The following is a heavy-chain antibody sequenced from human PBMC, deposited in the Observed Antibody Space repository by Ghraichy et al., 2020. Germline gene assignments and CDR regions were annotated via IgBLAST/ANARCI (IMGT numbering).Heavy chain of an antibody. V-gene: IGHV3-21*01. CDR2: ISSGTSYI. D-gene: IGHD1-26*01. J-gene: IGHJ4*01. Sequence: GGSLRLSCAASGFTFSSYSMNWVRQAPGKGLEWVSSISSGTSYIYYADSVKGRFTISRDNAKNSIYLHVDSLRAEDTAIYYCARDRREPTYRGAFDFWGQGTLVTVSS. CDR1: GFTFSSYS. CDR3: ARDRREPTYRGAFDF.